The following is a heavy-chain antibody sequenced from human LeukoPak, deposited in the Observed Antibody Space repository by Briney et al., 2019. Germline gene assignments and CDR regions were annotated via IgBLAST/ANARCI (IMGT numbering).Heavy chain of an antibody. CDR3: ARVRGAGLQYYYMDV. Sequence: GGSLRLSCAASGFTFSSYSMNWVRQAPGKGLEWVSYNTTRSAIYYADSVKGRFTISRDNAKDSLYLQMNSLRADDTAVYYCARVRGAGLQYYYMDVWGKGTTVTVSS. J-gene: IGHJ6*03. D-gene: IGHD1-26*01. CDR1: GFTFSSYS. V-gene: IGHV3-48*01. CDR2: NTTRSAI.